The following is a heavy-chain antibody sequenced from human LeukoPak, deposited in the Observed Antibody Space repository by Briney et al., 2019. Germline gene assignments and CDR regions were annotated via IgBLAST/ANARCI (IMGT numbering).Heavy chain of an antibody. CDR2: IYHSGST. Sequence: SETLSLTCTVSGGSISSGGYYWSWIRQPPGKGLEWIGYIYHSGSTYYNPSLKSRVTISVDRSKNQFSLKLSPVTAADTAVYYCARDGGYSYGSFDYWGQGTLVTVSS. CDR1: GGSISSGGYY. V-gene: IGHV4-30-2*01. D-gene: IGHD5-18*01. J-gene: IGHJ4*02. CDR3: ARDGGYSYGSFDY.